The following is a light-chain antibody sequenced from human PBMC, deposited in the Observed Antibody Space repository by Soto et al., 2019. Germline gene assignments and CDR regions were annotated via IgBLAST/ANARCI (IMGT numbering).Light chain of an antibody. Sequence: QSVLTQPASVSGSPGQSITISCTGTSSDIGTYNLVSWYQHYPGKAPKLMIYEGIKRPSGVSNRFSGSKSGNTASLTVSGVQAEDEADYYCSSYAGSNKVIFGGGTK. CDR2: EGI. CDR1: SSDIGTYNL. CDR3: SSYAGSNKVI. J-gene: IGLJ2*01. V-gene: IGLV2-14*02.